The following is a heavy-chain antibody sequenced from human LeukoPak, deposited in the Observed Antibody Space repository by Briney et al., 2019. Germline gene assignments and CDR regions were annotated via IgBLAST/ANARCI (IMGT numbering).Heavy chain of an antibody. V-gene: IGHV3-30*02. Sequence: GGSLRLSCVASGFTFSNFGMHWVRQAPGMGLEWVSKIQINGNDKYYADFVKGRFTISRDNSKKMVYLQMNSLRAEDTAVYYCGKDFSWSFDYWGQGTLVTVSS. CDR3: GKDFSWSFDY. J-gene: IGHJ4*02. CDR1: GFTFSNFG. CDR2: IQINGNDK.